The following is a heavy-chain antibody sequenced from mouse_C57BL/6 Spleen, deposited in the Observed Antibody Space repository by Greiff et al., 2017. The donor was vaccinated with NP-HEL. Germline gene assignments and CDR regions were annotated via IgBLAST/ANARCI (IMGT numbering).Heavy chain of an antibody. Sequence: EVQLQQSGPELVKPGASVKISCKASGYSFTGYYMNWVKQSPEKSLEWIGEINPSTGGTTYNQKFKAKATLTVDKSSSTAYMQLKSLTSEDSAVYYCARCGSGYSDFDYWGQGTTLTVSS. CDR3: ARCGSGYSDFDY. CDR1: GYSFTGYY. D-gene: IGHD3-2*02. J-gene: IGHJ2*01. V-gene: IGHV1-42*01. CDR2: INPSTGGT.